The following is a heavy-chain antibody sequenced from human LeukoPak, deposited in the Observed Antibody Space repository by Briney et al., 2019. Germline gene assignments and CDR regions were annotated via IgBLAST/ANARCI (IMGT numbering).Heavy chain of an antibody. CDR1: GGSFSGYY. J-gene: IGHJ4*02. CDR2: INHSGST. D-gene: IGHD2-21*01. Sequence: SETLSLTCAVYGGSFSGYYWSWIRQPPGKGLEWIGEINHSGSTNYNPSLKSRVTISVDTSKNQFSLKLSSVTAADTAVYYCASHSVVRVFDYWGQGTLVTVSS. V-gene: IGHV4-34*01. CDR3: ASHSVVRVFDY.